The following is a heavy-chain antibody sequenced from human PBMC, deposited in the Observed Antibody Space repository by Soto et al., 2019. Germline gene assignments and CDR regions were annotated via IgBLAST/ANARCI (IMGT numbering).Heavy chain of an antibody. CDR2: INPSSGST. CDR1: GYTFTSYY. CDR3: AGSVLSCSGGSCYSGFDY. V-gene: IGHV1-46*01. J-gene: IGHJ4*02. Sequence: QVQLVQSGAEVKKPGASVKVSCKASGYTFTSYYIHWVRQAPGQGLEWMGIINPSSGSTSYAQKFQGRVTMTRDTSTSTIYMELSSLRSEDTAVYYCAGSVLSCSGGSCYSGFDYWGQGALVTVSS. D-gene: IGHD2-15*01.